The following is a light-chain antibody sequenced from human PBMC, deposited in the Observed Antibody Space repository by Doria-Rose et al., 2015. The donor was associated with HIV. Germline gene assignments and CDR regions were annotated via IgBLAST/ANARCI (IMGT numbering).Light chain of an antibody. J-gene: IGLJ1*01. V-gene: IGLV1-40*01. CDR1: GSNIGAGFD. Sequence: QTVVTQEPSVSGAPGQRVAISCTGSGSNIGAGFDVNWYQQFPGTAPKLLIHGNTNRPSGVPDRFSGSKSGTSASLAISGLRAEDEADYYCQSYDSRLSVYVFGTGTKVTVL. CDR3: QSYDSRLSVYV. CDR2: GNT.